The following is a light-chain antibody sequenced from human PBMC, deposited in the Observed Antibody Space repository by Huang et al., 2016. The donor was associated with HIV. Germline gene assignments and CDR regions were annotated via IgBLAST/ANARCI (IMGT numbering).Light chain of an antibody. CDR1: QSVSTY. CDR3: QQRSNWLT. V-gene: IGKV3-11*01. CDR2: DAS. J-gene: IGKJ4*01. Sequence: VLTQSPATLSLSPGERATLSCRARQSVSTYLAWYQQSPGPAPRLLIYDASTRDTGIPARFSGSGSGTDFTLTISSLEPEDFAVYYCQQRSNWLTFGGGTKV.